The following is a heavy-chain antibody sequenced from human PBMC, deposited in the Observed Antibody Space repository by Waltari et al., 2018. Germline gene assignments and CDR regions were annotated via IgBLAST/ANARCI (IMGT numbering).Heavy chain of an antibody. Sequence: EVQLVESGGGLVQPGGSLRLSCAASGFTVSSNYMSWVRQAPGKGLEWVSDINSGGSTYDADNVTGRVTISRDNSKNTLYLKMNSLRAEDTAVYYCARDHRLGELSLFDYWGQGTLVTVSS. CDR2: INSGGST. J-gene: IGHJ4*02. CDR3: ARDHRLGELSLFDY. V-gene: IGHV3-66*02. D-gene: IGHD3-16*02. CDR1: GFTVSSNY.